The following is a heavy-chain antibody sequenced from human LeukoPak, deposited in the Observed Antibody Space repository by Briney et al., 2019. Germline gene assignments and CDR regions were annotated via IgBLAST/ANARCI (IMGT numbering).Heavy chain of an antibody. V-gene: IGHV3-23*01. CDR1: GFTFINYA. CDR3: ATEGGSSSFANY. D-gene: IGHD1-26*01. J-gene: IGHJ4*02. CDR2: ISGSGGST. Sequence: GGSLRLSCAGFGFTFINYAMSWVRQAPGKGLEWVSTISGSGGSTHYADSVRGRFTISRDDSKNTLYLQMNSLRAEDTAIYYCATEGGSSSFANYWGQGTLVTVSS.